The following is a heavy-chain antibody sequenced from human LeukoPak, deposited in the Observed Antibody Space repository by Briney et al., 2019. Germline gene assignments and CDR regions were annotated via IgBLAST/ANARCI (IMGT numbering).Heavy chain of an antibody. J-gene: IGHJ3*02. CDR3: TTDAIYHDAFDI. Sequence: GSLRLSCAASGFTFSNAWMSWVRQAPGKGLEWVGRIKSKTDGGTTDYAAPVKGRFTISRDDSKNTLYLQMNSLKTEDTAVYYCTTDAIYHDAFDIWGQGTMVTVSS. D-gene: IGHD3-3*01. V-gene: IGHV3-15*01. CDR2: IKSKTDGGTT. CDR1: GFTFSNAW.